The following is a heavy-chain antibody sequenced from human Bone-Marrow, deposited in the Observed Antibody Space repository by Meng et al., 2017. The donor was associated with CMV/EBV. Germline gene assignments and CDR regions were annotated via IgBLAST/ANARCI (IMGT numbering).Heavy chain of an antibody. J-gene: IGHJ4*02. D-gene: IGHD6-13*01. V-gene: IGHV4-34*01. CDR3: ARKSTYSSSWYVSK. CDR1: GGSFSGYY. CDR2: INHSGST. Sequence: QLQRWGAGLLKPSETLSLTCAVYGGSFSGYYWSWIRQPPGKGLEWIGEINHSGSTNYNPSLKSRVTISVDTSKNQFSLKLSSVTAADTAVYYCARKSTYSSSWYVSKWGQGTLVTVSS.